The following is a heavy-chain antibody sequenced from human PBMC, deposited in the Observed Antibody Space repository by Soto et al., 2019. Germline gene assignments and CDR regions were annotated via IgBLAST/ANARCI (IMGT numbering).Heavy chain of an antibody. J-gene: IGHJ6*03. CDR1: GFTFSSYA. D-gene: IGHD3-16*01. V-gene: IGHV3-30*15. CDR3: AKDEYWESHFYYFMDL. Sequence: QVQLVESGGGVVEPGRSLRLSCAASGFTFSSYAMHGFRQAPGKGLEWVAVISHDGSITYYSDSVKGRFTMSRDNSNNTLFLQMSSLRSEDTAIYYCAKDEYWESHFYYFMDLWGRGTAVTVSS. CDR2: ISHDGSIT.